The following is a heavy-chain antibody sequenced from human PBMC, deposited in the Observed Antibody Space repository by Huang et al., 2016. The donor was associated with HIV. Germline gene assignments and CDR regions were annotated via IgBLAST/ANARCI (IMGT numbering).Heavy chain of an antibody. D-gene: IGHD3-3*01. CDR3: VKDSPGVITIFGGDV. J-gene: IGHJ6*02. Sequence: QVQLVESGGGVVQPGRSLRLSCAASGFTFRQYAMHWVRQALGKGLGWGEFIADDGSEKDFGDSVKGRFTISRDNSKNMLYLQMNSLRPDDSAMYYCVKDSPGVITIFGGDVWGQGTTVTVSS. V-gene: IGHV3-30*18. CDR1: GFTFRQYA. CDR2: IADDGSEK.